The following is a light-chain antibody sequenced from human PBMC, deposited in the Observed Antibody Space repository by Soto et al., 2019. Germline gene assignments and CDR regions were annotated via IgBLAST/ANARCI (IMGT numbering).Light chain of an antibody. CDR3: CSYTSLSTVV. J-gene: IGLJ2*01. V-gene: IGLV2-14*01. CDR2: AVS. CDR1: SSDVGGYNH. Sequence: QSVLTQPASVSGSPGQSITISCTGTSSDVGGYNHVSWYQHSPGKAPKLILFAVSDRPSGVSHRFSGSKSGNTASLTISGLQAEDDADYYCCSYTSLSTVVFGLGTKLIVL.